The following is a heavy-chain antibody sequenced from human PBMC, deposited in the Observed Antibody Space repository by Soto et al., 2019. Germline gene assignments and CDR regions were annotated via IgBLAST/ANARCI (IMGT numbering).Heavy chain of an antibody. V-gene: IGHV3-73*01. CDR2: IRSKTNNYAT. D-gene: IGHD3-10*01. J-gene: IGHJ4*02. Sequence: GGSLRLSCAASGLTFSDSAIHWVRQASGKGLEWVGRIRSKTNNYATTYAASVKGRFTISRDDSKNTAYLQMNSLKTEDTAVYYCTMGLLWFGAYWGQGTLVTVSS. CDR3: TMGLLWFGAY. CDR1: GLTFSDSA.